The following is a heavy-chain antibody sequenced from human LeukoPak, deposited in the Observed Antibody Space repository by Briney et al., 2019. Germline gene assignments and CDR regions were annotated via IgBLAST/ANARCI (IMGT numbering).Heavy chain of an antibody. D-gene: IGHD3-10*01. CDR2: ISAYNGNT. CDR3: ARDGVPIWFGELSELDY. CDR1: GYTFTSYG. V-gene: IGHV1-18*01. J-gene: IGHJ4*02. Sequence: ASVKVSCKASGYTFTSYGISWVRQAPGQGLEWMGWISAYNGNTNYAQKLQGRVTMTTDTSTSTAYMELRSLRSDDTAVYYCARDGVPIWFGELSELDYWGRGTLVTASS.